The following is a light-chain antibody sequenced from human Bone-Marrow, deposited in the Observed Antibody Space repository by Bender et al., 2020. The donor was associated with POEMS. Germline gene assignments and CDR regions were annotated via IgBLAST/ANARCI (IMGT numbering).Light chain of an antibody. Sequence: QSALTQSASVSGSPGQSITISCIGTYSDIGTYNYVSWYQQHPGKAPKLMIYDVNNRPSWVSDRFSGSKSGNTASLTISGLQAEDEADYYCASYTTSNTCVFGGGTKLTVL. V-gene: IGLV2-14*01. CDR1: YSDIGTYNY. CDR3: ASYTTSNTCV. J-gene: IGLJ3*02. CDR2: DVN.